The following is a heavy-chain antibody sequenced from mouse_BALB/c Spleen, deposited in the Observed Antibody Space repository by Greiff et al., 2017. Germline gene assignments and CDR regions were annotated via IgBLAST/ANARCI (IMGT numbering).Heavy chain of an antibody. Sequence: EVKLVESGGGLVKPGGSLKLSCAASGFTFSSYAMSWVRQTPEKRLEWVATISSGGSYTYYPDSVKGRFTISRDNAKNTLYLQMSSLRSEDTAMYYCARHEDGNYPYYAMDYWGQGTSVTVSS. D-gene: IGHD2-1*01. CDR3: ARHEDGNYPYYAMDY. CDR2: ISSGGSYT. CDR1: GFTFSSYA. J-gene: IGHJ4*01. V-gene: IGHV5-9-3*01.